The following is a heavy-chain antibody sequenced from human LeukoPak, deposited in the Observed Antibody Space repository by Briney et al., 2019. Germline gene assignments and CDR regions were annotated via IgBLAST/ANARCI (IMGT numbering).Heavy chain of an antibody. J-gene: IGHJ6*02. V-gene: IGHV1-8*01. D-gene: IGHD2-2*01. CDR2: MNPNRGNT. CDR1: GYTFTSYD. Sequence: ASVTVSCTASGYTFTSYDINWVRQATGQGLEWMGWMNPNRGNTGYAQKFQGRVTMTRNTSISTAYMELSSLRSEDTAVYYCTRDGYCSSTSCGQHFYGMDVWGQGTTVTVSS. CDR3: TRDGYCSSTSCGQHFYGMDV.